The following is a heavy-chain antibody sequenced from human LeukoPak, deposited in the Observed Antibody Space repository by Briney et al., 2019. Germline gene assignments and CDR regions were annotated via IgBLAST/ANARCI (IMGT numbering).Heavy chain of an antibody. CDR1: GFVFTIYT. J-gene: IGHJ5*02. V-gene: IGHV3-64*04. D-gene: IGHD3-10*01. Sequence: GGSLRLSCSASGFVFTIYTMYWVRQAPGKGPEYVSTISGSGNGFSIYYADSVKGRFTISRDNAENKVYLQMNSLGAEDTAVYYCTRLRGESPRSFDPWGQGTLVTVSS. CDR3: TRLRGESPRSFDP. CDR2: ISGSGNGFSI.